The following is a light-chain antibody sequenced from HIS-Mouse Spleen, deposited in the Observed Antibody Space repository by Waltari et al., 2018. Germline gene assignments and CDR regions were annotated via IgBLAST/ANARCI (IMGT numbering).Light chain of an antibody. CDR3: SSYAGSNNVV. CDR2: EVS. CDR1: SSDVGGYNY. J-gene: IGLJ2*01. V-gene: IGLV2-8*01. Sequence: QSALTQPPSAPGSPGQSVTISCTGTSSDVGGYNYVSGYQQHPGKAPKLMIYEVSKRPSGVPDRFSGSKSGNTASLTVSGLQAEDEADYYCSSYAGSNNVVFGGGTKLTVL.